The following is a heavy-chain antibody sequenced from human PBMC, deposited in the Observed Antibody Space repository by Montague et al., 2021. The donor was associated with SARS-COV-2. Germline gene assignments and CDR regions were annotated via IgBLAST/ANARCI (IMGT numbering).Heavy chain of an antibody. Sequence: SLRLSCAASGFTFSSYAMHWVRQAPGKGLEWVAVISYDGGNKYYADSVKGRFTISRDNSKNTLYLQMNSLRAEDTAVYYCARDFDDYGDSPGAFDIWGQGTMVTVSS. J-gene: IGHJ3*02. V-gene: IGHV3-30-3*01. CDR1: GFTFSSYA. CDR3: ARDFDDYGDSPGAFDI. CDR2: ISYDGGNK. D-gene: IGHD4-17*01.